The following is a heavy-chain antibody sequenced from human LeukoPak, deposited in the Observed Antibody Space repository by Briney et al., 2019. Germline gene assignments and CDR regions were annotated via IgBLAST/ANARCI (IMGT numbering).Heavy chain of an antibody. V-gene: IGHV3-23*01. D-gene: IGHD4-11*01. J-gene: IGHJ6*03. CDR1: GFTFSSYA. Sequence: GGSLRLSCAASGFTFSSYAMSWVRQAPGKGLEWVSAISGSGGSTYYADSVKGRFTISRDNSKNTLYLQMNSLRAEDAAVYYCAKDDYSNYGHYYYYMDVWGKGTTVTVSS. CDR2: ISGSGGST. CDR3: AKDDYSNYGHYYYYMDV.